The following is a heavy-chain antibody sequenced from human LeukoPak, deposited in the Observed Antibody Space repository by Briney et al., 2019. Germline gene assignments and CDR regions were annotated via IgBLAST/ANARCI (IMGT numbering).Heavy chain of an antibody. Sequence: GASVKVSCKASGYTFTTYGISWVRQAPGQGLEWLGWISGDNGDTNYAQNLQGRVTMTTDTSTSTAYMELRSLTYDDTAVYYCARDGYGVRSGSCDYWGQGTLVTVSS. CDR1: GYTFTTYG. D-gene: IGHD1-26*01. V-gene: IGHV1-18*01. CDR3: ARDGYGVRSGSCDY. J-gene: IGHJ4*02. CDR2: ISGDNGDT.